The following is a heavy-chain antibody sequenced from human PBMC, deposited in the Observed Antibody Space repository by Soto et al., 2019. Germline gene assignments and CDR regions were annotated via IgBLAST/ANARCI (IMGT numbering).Heavy chain of an antibody. CDR3: AKDGEFGDPQLLRH. D-gene: IGHD3-16*01. V-gene: IGHV3-23*01. Sequence: EVQLLESGGGLVQPGGSLTLSCAASGFNFGFYVMSWVRQAPGKGLEWVASISGGGGSAYYGDSVRGRFTISRDNSMNPLSLHLGGRRADDTAMYYCAKDGEFGDPQLLRHWGQGTLVSVSS. J-gene: IGHJ4*02. CDR1: GFNFGFYV. CDR2: ISGGGGSA.